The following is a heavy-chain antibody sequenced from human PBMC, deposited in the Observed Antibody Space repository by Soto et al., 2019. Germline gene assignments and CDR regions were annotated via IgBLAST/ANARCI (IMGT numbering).Heavy chain of an antibody. CDR3: ARGVYDLWSGAQNCFEP. V-gene: IGHV4-59*11. Sequence: SETLSLTCIVSGGSISSHYWSWIRQPPGKGLEWLGYIYESGSTYYNPSLESRVTISVDTSKKQFSLNLTSVTAADTAVYYCARGVYDLWSGAQNCFEPWGQGTLVTVSS. J-gene: IGHJ5*02. CDR2: IYESGST. CDR1: GGSISSHY. D-gene: IGHD3-3*01.